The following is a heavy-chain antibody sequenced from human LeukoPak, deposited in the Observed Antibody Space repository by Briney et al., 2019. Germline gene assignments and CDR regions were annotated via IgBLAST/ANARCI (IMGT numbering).Heavy chain of an antibody. V-gene: IGHV1-69*13. CDR3: AANCGGDCYSGWFDP. J-gene: IGHJ5*02. CDR1: GYTFSSYA. CDR2: IIPIFGTA. Sequence: ASVKVSCKASGYTFSSYAISWVRQAPGQGLEWMGGIIPIFGTANYAQKFQGRVTITADESTSTAYMELSSLRSEDTAVYYCAANCGGDCYSGWFDPWGQGTLVTVSS. D-gene: IGHD2-21*02.